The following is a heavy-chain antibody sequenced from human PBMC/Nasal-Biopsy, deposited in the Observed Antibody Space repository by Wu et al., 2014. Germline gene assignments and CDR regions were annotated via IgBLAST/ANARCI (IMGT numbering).Heavy chain of an antibody. CDR1: GYTFTSYR. D-gene: IGHD2-21*02. CDR3: ARDVTGGHYVDY. V-gene: IGHV1-18*04. J-gene: IGHJ4*01. Sequence: VKVSCKASGYTFTSYRITWVRQAPGQGLEWMGRISAYNGQTKYAQNLRDRVTMTADTSTSTVYMELRSLTSDDTAIYYCARDVTGGHYVDYWGPGEPCSPSPQ. CDR2: ISAYNGQT.